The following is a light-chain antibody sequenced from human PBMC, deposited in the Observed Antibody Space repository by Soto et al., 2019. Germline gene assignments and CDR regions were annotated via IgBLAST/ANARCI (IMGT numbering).Light chain of an antibody. J-gene: IGKJ1*01. CDR2: GAS. CDR3: QHYTNSPWT. CDR1: QSISGTY. V-gene: IGKV3-20*01. Sequence: ELVLTQSPDTLSLSPGERATLSCRASQSISGTYVGWYQQKPGQPPRLVMYGASSRATGIPDRFSGSGSGTDCTLTISRLEPEDFAVYFCQHYTNSPWTFGHGTKVEIK.